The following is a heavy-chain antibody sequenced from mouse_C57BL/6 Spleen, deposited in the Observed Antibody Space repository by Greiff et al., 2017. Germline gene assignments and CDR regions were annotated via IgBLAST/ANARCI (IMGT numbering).Heavy chain of an antibody. CDR2: IDPSDSYT. CDR3: ARYGIITTVGFDY. J-gene: IGHJ2*01. CDR1: GYTFTSYW. Sequence: QVQLQQPGAELVKPGASVKLSCKASGYTFTSYWMQWVKQRPGQGLEWIGEIDPSDSYTNYNQKFKGKATLTVDTSSSTAYMQLSILTSEDSAVYYCARYGIITTVGFDYWGQGTTLTVSS. V-gene: IGHV1-50*01. D-gene: IGHD1-1*01.